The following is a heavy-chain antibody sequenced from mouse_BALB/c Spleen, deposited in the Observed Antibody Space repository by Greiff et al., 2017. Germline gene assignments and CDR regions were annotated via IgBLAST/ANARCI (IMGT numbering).Heavy chain of an antibody. CDR3: ASFYYGNYYYAMDY. J-gene: IGHJ4*01. Sequence: VQLQQSGPGLVAPSQSLSITCTVSGFSLTSYGVHWVRQPPGKGLEWLGVIWAGGSTNYNSALMSRLSISKDNSKSQVFLKMNSLQTDDTAMYYCASFYYGNYYYAMDYWGQGTSVTVAS. D-gene: IGHD2-1*01. CDR1: GFSLTSYG. V-gene: IGHV2-9*02. CDR2: IWAGGST.